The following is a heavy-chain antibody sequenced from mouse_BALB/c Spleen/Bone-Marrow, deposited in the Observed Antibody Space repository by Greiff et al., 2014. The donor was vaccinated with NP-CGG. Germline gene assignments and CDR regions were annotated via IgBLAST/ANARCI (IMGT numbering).Heavy chain of an antibody. CDR3: AKAAYYDYDGRAMDY. V-gene: IGHV1-14*01. D-gene: IGHD2-4*01. CDR2: INPYNDVT. Sequence: VQLQQSGPELVKPGASVKMSCKASGYTFTSNIINWVKQKPGQGLEWIGYINPYNDVTKYNEKLKGKATLTSDMSSNTAYMELSSLTSEDSAVYYCAKAAYYDYDGRAMDYWGQGTPVIVSS. CDR1: GYTFTSNI. J-gene: IGHJ4*01.